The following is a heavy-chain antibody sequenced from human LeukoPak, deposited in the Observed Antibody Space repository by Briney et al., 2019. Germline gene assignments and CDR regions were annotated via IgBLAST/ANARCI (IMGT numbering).Heavy chain of an antibody. Sequence: GGSLRLSCAASGFTFSSYSMNWVRQAPGKGLEWVSSISSSSSYIYYADSVKGRFTISRDNAKNSLYLQMNSLRAEDTAVYYCASDGSGTNNWFDPWGQGTMVTVSS. D-gene: IGHD3-10*01. CDR3: ASDGSGTNNWFDP. J-gene: IGHJ5*02. CDR1: GFTFSSYS. V-gene: IGHV3-21*01. CDR2: ISSSSSYI.